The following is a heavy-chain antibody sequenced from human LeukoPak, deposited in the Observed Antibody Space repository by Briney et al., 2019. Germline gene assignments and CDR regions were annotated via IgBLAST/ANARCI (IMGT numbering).Heavy chain of an antibody. Sequence: ASVKVSCKASGYTFTGYYMHWVRQAPGQGLEWMGRINPNSGGTNYAQKFQGRVTMTRDTSISTAYMELSRLRSDDTAVYYCARAPSGSYYGNWFDPWGQGTLVTVSS. CDR2: INPNSGGT. V-gene: IGHV1-2*06. CDR3: ARAPSGSYYGNWFDP. CDR1: GYTFTGYY. J-gene: IGHJ5*02. D-gene: IGHD1-26*01.